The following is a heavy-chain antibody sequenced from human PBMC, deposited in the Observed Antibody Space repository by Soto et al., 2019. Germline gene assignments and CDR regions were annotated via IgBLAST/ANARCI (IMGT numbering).Heavy chain of an antibody. J-gene: IGHJ5*02. D-gene: IGHD2-21*02. CDR3: AKDNPPQCGGDCYGWFDP. CDR2: ISGDGGST. Sequence: GGSLRLSCAASGFTFDDYAMHWVRQAPGKGLEWVSLISGDGGSTYYADSVKGRFTISRDNSKNSLYLQMNRLRTEDTALYYCAKDNPPQCGGDCYGWFDPWGQGTLVTVSS. V-gene: IGHV3-43*02. CDR1: GFTFDDYA.